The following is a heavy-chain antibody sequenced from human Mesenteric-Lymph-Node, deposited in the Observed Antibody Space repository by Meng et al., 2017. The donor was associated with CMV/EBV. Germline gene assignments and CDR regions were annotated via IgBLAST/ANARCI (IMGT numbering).Heavy chain of an antibody. Sequence: GGSLRLSCAASGFTFSSYSMNWVRQAPGKGLEWVSSISSSSSYIYYADSVKGRFTISRDNAKNLLYLQMNSLRAEDTAVYYCARGVGTLVRGVMGQNRGYYYGMDVWGQGTTVTVSS. J-gene: IGHJ6*02. CDR1: GFTFSSYS. CDR3: ARGVGTLVRGVMGQNRGYYYGMDV. CDR2: ISSSSSYI. V-gene: IGHV3-21*01. D-gene: IGHD3-10*01.